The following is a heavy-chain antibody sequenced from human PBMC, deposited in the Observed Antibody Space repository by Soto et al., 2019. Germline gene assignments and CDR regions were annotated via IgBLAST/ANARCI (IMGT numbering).Heavy chain of an antibody. CDR1: GYTFTTYG. Sequence: QVQLVQSGAEVKKPGASVKVSCKASGYTFTTYGIIWVRQAPGQGLEWMGWISAYNGKTNYAQKVQGRVTMTTDTSTSTAYMELRSLRSDDTAVYYCARDQNPYSSTWRTISANWFDPGGQGTLVTVSS. V-gene: IGHV1-18*01. D-gene: IGHD6-6*01. CDR3: ARDQNPYSSTWRTISANWFDP. CDR2: ISAYNGKT. J-gene: IGHJ5*02.